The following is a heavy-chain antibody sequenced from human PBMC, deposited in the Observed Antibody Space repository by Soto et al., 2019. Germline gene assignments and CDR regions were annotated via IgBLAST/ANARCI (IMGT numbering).Heavy chain of an antibody. Sequence: SETLSLTCAVSGGSISSSNWWSWVRQPPGKGLEWIGEIYHSGSTNYNPSLKSRVTISVDKSKNQFSLKLSSVTAADTAVYYCARDHGNSQQLVRTARWFDPWGQGTLVTVSS. CDR3: ARDHGNSQQLVRTARWFDP. J-gene: IGHJ5*02. CDR2: IYHSGST. CDR1: GGSISSSNW. V-gene: IGHV4-4*02. D-gene: IGHD6-13*01.